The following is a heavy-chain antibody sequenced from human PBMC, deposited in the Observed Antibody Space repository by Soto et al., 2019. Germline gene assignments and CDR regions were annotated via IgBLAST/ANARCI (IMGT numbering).Heavy chain of an antibody. CDR2: IYYSGST. Sequence: LSLTCTVSGGSISSYYWSWIRQPPGKGLEWIGYIYYSGSTNYNPSLKSRVTISVDTSKNQFSLKLSSVTAADTAVYYCAREGKGMVRGFDYWGQGPLVTVSS. V-gene: IGHV4-59*01. J-gene: IGHJ4*02. CDR1: GGSISSYY. D-gene: IGHD3-10*01. CDR3: AREGKGMVRGFDY.